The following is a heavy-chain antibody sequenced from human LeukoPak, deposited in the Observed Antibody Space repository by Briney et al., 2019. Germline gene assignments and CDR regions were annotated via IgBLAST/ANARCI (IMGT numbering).Heavy chain of an antibody. Sequence: GGSLRLSCAASGFTVSSNYMSWVRQAPGKGLEWVSGISWNSGSIGYADSVKGRFTISRDNAKNSLYLQMNSLRAEDTALYYCAKDYTYGDYEPTNAFDIWGQGTMVTVSS. CDR1: GFTVSSNY. CDR3: AKDYTYGDYEPTNAFDI. J-gene: IGHJ3*02. CDR2: ISWNSGSI. V-gene: IGHV3-9*01. D-gene: IGHD4-17*01.